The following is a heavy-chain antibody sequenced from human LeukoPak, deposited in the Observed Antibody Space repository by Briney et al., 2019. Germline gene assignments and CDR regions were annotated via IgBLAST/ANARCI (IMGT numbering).Heavy chain of an antibody. V-gene: IGHV1-69*01. CDR3: AGEIAAAGFDY. CDR1: GGTFSSYA. J-gene: IGHJ4*02. D-gene: IGHD6-13*01. Sequence: SVKVSCKASGGTFSSYAISWVRQAPGQGLEWKGGIIPIFGTANYAQKFQGRVTITADESTSTAYMELSSLRSEDTAVYYCAGEIAAAGFDYWGQGTLVTVPS. CDR2: IIPIFGTA.